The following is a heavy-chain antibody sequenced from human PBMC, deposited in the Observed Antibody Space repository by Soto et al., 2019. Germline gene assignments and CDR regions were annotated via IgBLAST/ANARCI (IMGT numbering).Heavy chain of an antibody. J-gene: IGHJ5*02. D-gene: IGHD3-16*01. V-gene: IGHV3-64*01. CDR1: GFNFKNYA. CDR3: ARDGGSYAFDP. Sequence: GGSLRLSCVCSGFNFKNYAMHWVRQAPGKGLEYVSAISNNGGITYYAKSVKGRFTISRDNSKDTVYLQMHSLTTEYMATYYCARDGGSYAFDPWGQGTLVTVSS. CDR2: ISNNGGIT.